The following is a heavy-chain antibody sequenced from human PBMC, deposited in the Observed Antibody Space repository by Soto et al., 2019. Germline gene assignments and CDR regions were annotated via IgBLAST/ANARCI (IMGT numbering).Heavy chain of an antibody. CDR3: AKDPQQWLTIFDY. V-gene: IGHV1-3*01. CDR1: GYTFTSYA. CDR2: INAGNGNT. D-gene: IGHD6-19*01. Sequence: ASVKVCCKASGYTFTSYAMHWVRQAPGQRLEWMGWINAGNGNTKYSQKFQGRVTITRDTSASTAYMELSSLRSEDTAVYYCAKDPQQWLTIFDYWGQGALVTVSS. J-gene: IGHJ4*02.